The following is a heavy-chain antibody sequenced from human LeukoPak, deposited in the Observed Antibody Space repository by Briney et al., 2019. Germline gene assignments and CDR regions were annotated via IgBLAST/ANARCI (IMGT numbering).Heavy chain of an antibody. D-gene: IGHD6-19*01. Sequence: PSETLSLTCSVSGGPISRFFWSWIRQPPGKGLEWIGYIFYSGSTNYNPSLESRVTISVDTSKKQFALKLSSVTAADTAVYYCARLDYNSGWYVYWGQGILVTVSS. CDR2: IFYSGST. CDR3: ARLDYNSGWYVY. J-gene: IGHJ4*02. V-gene: IGHV4-59*01. CDR1: GGPISRFF.